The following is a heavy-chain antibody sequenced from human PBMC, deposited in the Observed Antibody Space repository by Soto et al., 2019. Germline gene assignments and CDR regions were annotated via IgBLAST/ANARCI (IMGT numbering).Heavy chain of an antibody. D-gene: IGHD3-3*01. CDR1: GFTFSSYG. J-gene: IGHJ4*02. V-gene: IGHV3-33*01. CDR3: ARDGVLRSYFDY. CDR2: IWYDGSNK. Sequence: GGSLRLSCAASGFTFSSYGMHWVRQAPGKGLEWVAVIWYDGSNKYYADSVKGRFTISRDNSKNTLYLQMNSLRAEDTAVYYCARDGVLRSYFDYWGQGTLVTVSS.